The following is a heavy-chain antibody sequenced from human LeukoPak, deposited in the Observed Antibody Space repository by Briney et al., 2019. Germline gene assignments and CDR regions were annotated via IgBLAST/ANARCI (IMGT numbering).Heavy chain of an antibody. D-gene: IGHD3-10*01. CDR3: AREGFGEEYYFDY. Sequence: GRSLRLSCAASGFTFSSYAMHWVRQAPGKGLEWVAVISYDGSNKYYADSVKGRFTISRDNSKNTLYLQMNSLRAEDTAVYYCAREGFGEEYYFDYWGQGTLVTVSS. CDR1: GFTFSSYA. J-gene: IGHJ4*02. CDR2: ISYDGSNK. V-gene: IGHV3-30*04.